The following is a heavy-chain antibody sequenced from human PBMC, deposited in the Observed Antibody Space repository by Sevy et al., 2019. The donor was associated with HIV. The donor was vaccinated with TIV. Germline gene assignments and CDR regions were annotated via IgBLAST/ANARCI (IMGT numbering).Heavy chain of an antibody. CDR3: AREAYDGNSGSAFDI. Sequence: GGSLRLSCAASGFTFSSYGMHRVRQAPGKGLEWVAVIWYDGSNKYYADSVKGRFTISRDNSKNTLYLQMNSLRAEDTAVYYCAREAYDGNSGSAFDIWGQGTMVTVSS. V-gene: IGHV3-33*01. CDR1: GFTFSSYG. CDR2: IWYDGSNK. D-gene: IGHD5-12*01. J-gene: IGHJ3*02.